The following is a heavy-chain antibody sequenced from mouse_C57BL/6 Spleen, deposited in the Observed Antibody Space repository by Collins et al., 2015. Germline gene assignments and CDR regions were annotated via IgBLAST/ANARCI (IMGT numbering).Heavy chain of an antibody. CDR1: GYTFTSYW. Sequence: QVQLQQSGAELARPGASMKLSCKASGYTFTSYWMQWLKQRPGQGLEWIGAIYPGDGDTRYTQKFKDKATLTADKSSSTAYMQLSSLASEDSAVYYCARAYRYDEGYFDYWGQGSTLTVSS. V-gene: IGHV1-87*01. J-gene: IGHJ2*01. CDR3: ARAYRYDEGYFDY. CDR2: IYPGDGDT. D-gene: IGHD2-14*01.